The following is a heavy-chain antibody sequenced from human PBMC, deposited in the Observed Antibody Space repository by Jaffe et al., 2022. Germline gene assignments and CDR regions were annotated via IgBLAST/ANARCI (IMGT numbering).Heavy chain of an antibody. V-gene: IGHV3-23*01. CDR1: GFTFRDYG. CDR2: ISSGGDSA. CDR3: AKDLADPRHLDP. Sequence: EVQLLDSGGGLVQPGGSLRLSCAASGFTFRDYGMSWVRQAPGKGLEWVSSISSGGDSAYYADSVKGRFTVSRDNSDNALYLQMSSLRADDTALYYCAKDLADPRHLDPWGQGTLVTVSS. J-gene: IGHJ5*02.